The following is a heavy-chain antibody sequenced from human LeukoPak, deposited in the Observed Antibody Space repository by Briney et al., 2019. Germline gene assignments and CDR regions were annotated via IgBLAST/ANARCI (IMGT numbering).Heavy chain of an antibody. CDR2: INTDGIST. Sequence: PGGSLRLSCAASGFTFSNYWMHWVRQAPGKGLVWVSRINTDGISTRYADSVKGRFTISSDNAKNPPYLQMNSLRAEDTAVYSCARHRGGGAFDIWGQGTMVTVSS. J-gene: IGHJ3*02. D-gene: IGHD3-10*01. CDR1: GFTFSNYW. V-gene: IGHV3-74*01. CDR3: ARHRGGGAFDI.